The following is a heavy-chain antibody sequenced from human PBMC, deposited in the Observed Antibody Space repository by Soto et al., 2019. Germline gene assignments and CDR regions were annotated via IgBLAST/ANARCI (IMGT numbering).Heavy chain of an antibody. CDR1: GFTFDDYA. CDR2: ISWNSGSI. J-gene: IGHJ6*02. D-gene: IGHD3-10*01. CDR3: ARFMVRGGVYYYGMDV. Sequence: GGSLRLSCAASGFTFDDYAMHWVRQAPGKGLEWVSGISWNSGSIGYADSVKGRFTISRDNAKNSLYLQMNSLRPEDTALYYCARFMVRGGVYYYGMDVWGQGTTVTVSS. V-gene: IGHV3-9*01.